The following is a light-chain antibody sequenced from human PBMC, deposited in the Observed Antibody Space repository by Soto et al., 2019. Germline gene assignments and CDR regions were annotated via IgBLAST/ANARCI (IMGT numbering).Light chain of an antibody. CDR2: SNN. V-gene: IGLV1-44*01. CDR3: AAWDDSLNGPYV. J-gene: IGLJ1*01. Sequence: QSVLTQPPSASGTPGQRVTISCSGSSSNIGSNTVNWYQQLPGTAPKLLSYSNNQRPSGVPDRFSGSKSGTSASLAISGLQSEDEADYYCAAWDDSLNGPYVFGTGTKLTVL. CDR1: SSNIGSNT.